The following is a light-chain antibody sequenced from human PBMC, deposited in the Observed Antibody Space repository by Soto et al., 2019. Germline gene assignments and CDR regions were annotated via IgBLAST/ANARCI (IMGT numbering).Light chain of an antibody. Sequence: EIVMTQSPDTLSVSPGERATLSCRASQSVFSSLAWYQQKPGQAPRLLIYGAATRATGIPARFSGSGSGTEFTLTISSLQSEDFAVYYCQHYGNSPLITFGPGTKVDIK. CDR2: GAA. CDR1: QSVFSS. V-gene: IGKV3-15*01. CDR3: QHYGNSPLIT. J-gene: IGKJ3*01.